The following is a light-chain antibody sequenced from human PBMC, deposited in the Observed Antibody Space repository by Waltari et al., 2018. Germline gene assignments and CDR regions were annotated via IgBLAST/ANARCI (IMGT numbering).Light chain of an antibody. V-gene: IGKV3-11*01. CDR1: QSVSSY. CDR2: DAS. CDR3: QQRSKWPLT. J-gene: IGKJ4*01. Sequence: EIVLTQSPATLSLSPGERATQSVSSYLAWYQQRPGQAPRLLIYDASIRATGIPARFPGSGSETDFTLTISSLEPEDFAVYYCQQRSKWPLTFGGGTKVEIK.